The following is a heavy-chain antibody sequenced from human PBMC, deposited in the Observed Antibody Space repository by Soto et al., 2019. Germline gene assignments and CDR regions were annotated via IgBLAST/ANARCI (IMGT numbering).Heavy chain of an antibody. Sequence: GGSLRLSCTGSGFSFSDYSFNWIRQAPGKGLERISYVSSRRTITFYADSVKGRFTISRDNAKKSVYLQMNRLRNEDTAVYYCARHGYVDSFDHWGRGTLVTVSS. D-gene: IGHD3-16*01. CDR1: GFSFSDYS. CDR3: ARHGYVDSFDH. V-gene: IGHV3-48*02. J-gene: IGHJ4*02. CDR2: VSSRRTIT.